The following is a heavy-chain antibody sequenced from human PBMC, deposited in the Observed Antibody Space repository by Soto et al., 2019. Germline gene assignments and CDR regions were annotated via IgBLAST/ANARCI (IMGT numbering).Heavy chain of an antibody. J-gene: IGHJ4*02. CDR3: AHKGGGDRILDY. CDR1: GFSLSTSGVG. D-gene: IGHD3-16*01. Sequence: QITLKESGPTLVKPTQTLTLTCTFSGFSLSTSGVGVGWIRQPPGKALEWLALIYWDDAKHYSPSLKSRLTITKDPSKNQVGLTMTNMDPVDTATYYCAHKGGGDRILDYWGQGTLVTVSS. CDR2: IYWDDAK. V-gene: IGHV2-5*02.